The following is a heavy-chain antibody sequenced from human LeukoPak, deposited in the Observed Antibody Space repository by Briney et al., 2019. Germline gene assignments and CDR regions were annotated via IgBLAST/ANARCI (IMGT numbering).Heavy chain of an antibody. J-gene: IGHJ5*02. V-gene: IGHV5-51*04. CDR1: GYSFTSYW. CDR2: IYPGDSDT. CDR3: ARVRSSRGAAKFDP. D-gene: IGHD2-15*01. Sequence: GESLKISCKGSGYSFTSYWIGWVRQMPGKGLEWMGIIYPGDSDTRYSPSFQGQVTISADKPISTAYLQSSSLKASDTAMYYCARVRSSRGAAKFDPWGQGTLVTVSS.